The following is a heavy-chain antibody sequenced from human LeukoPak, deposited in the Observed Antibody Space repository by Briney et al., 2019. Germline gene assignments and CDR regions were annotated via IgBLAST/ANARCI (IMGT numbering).Heavy chain of an antibody. Sequence: PGGSLRLSCAVSGFTVSNNYLSWVRQAPGKGPEWVSVIYSGGATHYADSVKGRLTISRDNSKNTLYLQMNSLRSEDTAVYYCARGVPSPFPDPFDHWGQGTLVTVSP. V-gene: IGHV3-66*02. J-gene: IGHJ4*02. CDR2: IYSGGAT. D-gene: IGHD2/OR15-2a*01. CDR3: ARGVPSPFPDPFDH. CDR1: GFTVSNNY.